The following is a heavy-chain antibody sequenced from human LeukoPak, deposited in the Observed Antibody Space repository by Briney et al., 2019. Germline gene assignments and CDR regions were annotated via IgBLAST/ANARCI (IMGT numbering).Heavy chain of an antibody. D-gene: IGHD3-10*01. V-gene: IGHV3-30*02. CDR2: IRYDGSNK. Sequence: AGGSLRLSCAASGFTFSNYGMHWVRQAPGKGLEWVAFIRYDGSNKYYADSVKGRFTISRDNSKNTLYLQMNSLRAEDTAVYYCAKVGGTMVPWGGYFDYWGQGTLVTVSS. CDR3: AKVGGTMVPWGGYFDY. J-gene: IGHJ4*02. CDR1: GFTFSNYG.